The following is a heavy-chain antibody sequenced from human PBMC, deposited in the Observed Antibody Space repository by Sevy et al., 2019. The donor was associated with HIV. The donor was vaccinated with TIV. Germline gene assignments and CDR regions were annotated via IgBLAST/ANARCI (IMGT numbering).Heavy chain of an antibody. D-gene: IGHD6-13*01. CDR1: GFKFNAYW. CDR3: VRAVAADGSF. V-gene: IGHV3-7*01. J-gene: IGHJ4*02. Sequence: GGSLRLSCAASGFKFNAYWMSWVRQAPGKGLEWVANIYQDGSEKFYVDSVKGRFTISRDNAKNSLYLQMNSLRAEDTARYYCVRAVAADGSFWGQGTLVTVSS. CDR2: IYQDGSEK.